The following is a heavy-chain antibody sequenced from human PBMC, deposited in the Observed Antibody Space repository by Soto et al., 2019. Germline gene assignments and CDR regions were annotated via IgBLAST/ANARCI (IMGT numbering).Heavy chain of an antibody. J-gene: IGHJ6*02. CDR1: GYSFTSYW. D-gene: IGHD6-13*01. V-gene: IGHV5-10-1*01. Sequence: LGESLKISCKGSGYSFTSYWISWVRQMPGKGLEWMGRIDPSDSYTNYSPSFQGHVTISADKSISTAYLQWSSLKASDTAMYYCARPSIAAAGDYYYYYYGMDVWGQGTTVTVSS. CDR2: IDPSDSYT. CDR3: ARPSIAAAGDYYYYYYGMDV.